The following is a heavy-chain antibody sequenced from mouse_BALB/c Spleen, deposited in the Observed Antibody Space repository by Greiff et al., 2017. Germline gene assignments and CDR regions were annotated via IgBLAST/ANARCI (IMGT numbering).Heavy chain of an antibody. CDR1: GYSFTGYY. J-gene: IGHJ4*01. CDR3: ARSGNYYGSSYRDYAMDY. D-gene: IGHD1-1*01. V-gene: IGHV1-31*01. CDR2: INPYNGAT. Sequence: EVQLQQSGPELVKPGASVKISCKASGYSFTGYYMHWVKQSHVKSLEWIGRINPYNGATSYNQNFKDKASLTVDKSSSTAYMELHSLTSEDSAVYYCARSGNYYGSSYRDYAMDYWGQGTSVTVSS.